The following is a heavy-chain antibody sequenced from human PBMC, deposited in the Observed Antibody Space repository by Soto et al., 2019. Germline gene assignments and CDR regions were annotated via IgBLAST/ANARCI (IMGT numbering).Heavy chain of an antibody. CDR2: INAGNGNT. D-gene: IGHD6-19*01. J-gene: IGHJ4*02. Sequence: GASVKVSCKASGYTFTSYAIHWVRQAPVQSLEWMGWINAGNGNTKYSQKFQGRVTITRDTSASTAYMELSSLRSEDTAVYYCASTLVSSGWSGYWGQGTLVNVSS. CDR3: ASTLVSSGWSGY. V-gene: IGHV1-3*01. CDR1: GYTFTSYA.